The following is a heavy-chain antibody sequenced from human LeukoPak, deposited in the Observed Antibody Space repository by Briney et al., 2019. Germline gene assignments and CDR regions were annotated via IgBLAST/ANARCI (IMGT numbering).Heavy chain of an antibody. CDR2: ISGSGGST. Sequence: GGSLRLSCAASGFTFSSYAMSWVRQAPGKGLEWVSAISGSGGSTYYADSVKGRFTISRDNSKNTLYLQMNSLRAGDTAVYYCAKVPDYGDDVYYFDYWGQGTLVTVSS. V-gene: IGHV3-23*01. D-gene: IGHD4-17*01. J-gene: IGHJ4*02. CDR1: GFTFSSYA. CDR3: AKVPDYGDDVYYFDY.